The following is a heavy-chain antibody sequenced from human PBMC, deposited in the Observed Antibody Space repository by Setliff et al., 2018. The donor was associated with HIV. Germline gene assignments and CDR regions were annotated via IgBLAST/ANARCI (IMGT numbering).Heavy chain of an antibody. Sequence: ASETLSLTCTVPGGSVTTYYWSWIRQPPGKGLEWIGDIYYSGMTNYNPSLQSRVTISLDTSKNQFSLKLSSVTAADTAVYYCARLRYSVFDYWGHGTLVTVSS. J-gene: IGHJ4*01. D-gene: IGHD3-9*01. V-gene: IGHV4-59*08. CDR2: IYYSGMT. CDR1: GGSVTTYY. CDR3: ARLRYSVFDY.